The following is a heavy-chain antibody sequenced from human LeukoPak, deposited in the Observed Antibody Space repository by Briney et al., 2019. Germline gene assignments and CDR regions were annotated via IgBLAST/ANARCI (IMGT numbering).Heavy chain of an antibody. J-gene: IGHJ5*02. D-gene: IGHD3-10*01. CDR3: ARVTGYGSGSYLDFLWFDP. CDR1: GFTFSSYW. CDR2: IKQDGSEK. Sequence: GGSLRLSCAASGFTFSSYWMSWVRQAPGKGLEWVANIKQDGSEKYYVDSVKGRFTISRDNAKNSLYLQMNSLRAEDTAVYYCARVTGYGSGSYLDFLWFDPWGQGTLVTVSS. V-gene: IGHV3-7*01.